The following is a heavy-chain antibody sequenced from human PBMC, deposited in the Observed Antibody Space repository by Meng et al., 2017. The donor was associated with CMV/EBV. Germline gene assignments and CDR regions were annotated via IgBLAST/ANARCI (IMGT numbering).Heavy chain of an antibody. J-gene: IGHJ6*02. CDR1: GGSISSGGYY. D-gene: IGHD2-2*01. CDR3: ARDCPSRCSSTSMDV. Sequence: SETLSLTCTVSGGSISSGGYYWSWIRQHPEKGLEWIGYIYYSGSTYYNPSLKSRVTISVDTSKNQFSLKLSSVTAADTAVYYCARDCPSRCSSTSMDVWGQGTTVTVSS. V-gene: IGHV4-31*03. CDR2: IYYSGST.